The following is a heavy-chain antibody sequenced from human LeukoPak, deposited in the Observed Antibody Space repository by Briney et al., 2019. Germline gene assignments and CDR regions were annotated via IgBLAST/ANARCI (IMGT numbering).Heavy chain of an antibody. Sequence: GGSLRLSCAASGFTFSSSAMSWVRQAPGRGLEWVSAISNNGGYTYYADSVKGRFTISRDNSKNTLYLQMNSLRAEDTAVYYCAKVPGSGWTPSFDYWGQGTLVTVSS. D-gene: IGHD6-19*01. CDR1: GFTFSSSA. J-gene: IGHJ4*02. CDR3: AKVPGSGWTPSFDY. CDR2: ISNNGGYT. V-gene: IGHV3-23*01.